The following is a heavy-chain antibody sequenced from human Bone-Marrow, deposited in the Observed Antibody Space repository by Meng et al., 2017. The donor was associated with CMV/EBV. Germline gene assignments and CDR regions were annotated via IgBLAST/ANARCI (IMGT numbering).Heavy chain of an antibody. Sequence: GESLKISCAAAGFTFSSYSMNWVRQAPGKGLEWVSSISSSSSYIYYADSVKGRFTISRDNAKNSLYLQMNSLRAEDTAVYYCARELREMITIFGVVTDYYYGMDVWGQGTTVTCSS. CDR1: GFTFSSYS. D-gene: IGHD3-3*01. V-gene: IGHV3-21*01. CDR2: ISSSSSYI. J-gene: IGHJ6*01. CDR3: ARELREMITIFGVVTDYYYGMDV.